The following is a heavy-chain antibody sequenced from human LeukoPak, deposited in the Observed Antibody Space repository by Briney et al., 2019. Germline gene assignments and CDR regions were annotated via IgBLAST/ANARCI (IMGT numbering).Heavy chain of an antibody. D-gene: IGHD3-10*01. CDR2: INEDGGEK. CDR1: GFTFSSYW. CDR3: VRGGFSLDY. J-gene: IGHJ4*02. Sequence: GGSLRLSCAASGFTFSSYWMSWVRQAPGKGLEWVANINEDGGEKYYVDSVKGRIIISRDNARNSLYLQMNSPRAECMAVYYCVRGGFSLDYWGQGTLVTVSS. V-gene: IGHV3-7*01.